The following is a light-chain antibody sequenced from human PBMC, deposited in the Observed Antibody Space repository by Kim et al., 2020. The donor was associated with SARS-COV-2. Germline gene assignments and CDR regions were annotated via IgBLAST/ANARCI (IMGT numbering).Light chain of an antibody. CDR1: QSVSSY. J-gene: IGKJ1*01. CDR3: QQRSNWPPWT. Sequence: TQGERATLSGRASQSVSSYLAWYQQKTGQAPRLLSYDASNRATGIPARFSGSGSGTDFTLTISSLEPEDFAVYYCQQRSNWPPWTLGQGTKVDIK. V-gene: IGKV3-11*01. CDR2: DAS.